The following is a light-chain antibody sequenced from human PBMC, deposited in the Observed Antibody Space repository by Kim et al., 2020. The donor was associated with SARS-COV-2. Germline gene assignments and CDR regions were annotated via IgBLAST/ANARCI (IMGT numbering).Light chain of an antibody. J-gene: IGKJ4*01. CDR2: GAS. Sequence: ASVGDRVTITCRASQDIKNDLGWYQQKSGKAPKGLIFGASSLRGGVPSRFSGSGFGTEFTLTISSLQPEDFATYYCQQFNSYPLTFGGGTKVDIK. CDR1: QDIKND. V-gene: IGKV1-17*01. CDR3: QQFNSYPLT.